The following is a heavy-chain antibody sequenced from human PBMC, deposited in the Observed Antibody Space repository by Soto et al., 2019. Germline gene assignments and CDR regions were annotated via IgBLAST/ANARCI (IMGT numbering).Heavy chain of an antibody. V-gene: IGHV1-69*01. Sequence: QVQLVQSGAEVKKPGSSVKVSCKASGGTFSSYAISWVRKAPGQGLEWMGGIIPIFGTANYAQKFQGRVTITADESTSTAYMELSSLRSEDTAVYYCARLYCSGGSCYSEGWFDPWGQGTLVTVSS. CDR2: IIPIFGTA. J-gene: IGHJ5*02. CDR1: GGTFSSYA. CDR3: ARLYCSGGSCYSEGWFDP. D-gene: IGHD2-15*01.